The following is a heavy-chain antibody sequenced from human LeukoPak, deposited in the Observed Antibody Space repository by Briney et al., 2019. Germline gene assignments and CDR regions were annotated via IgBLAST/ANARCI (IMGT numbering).Heavy chain of an antibody. CDR3: ARDLSGYYDSNGSDGFDI. Sequence: GASVKVSCKASGYTFISYGISWVRQAPGQGLEWMGLISAYNGNTHYAQKLQGRVTMTTDTSTSTAYMELRSLRSDDTAVYYCARDLSGYYDSNGSDGFDIWGQGTMVTVSS. V-gene: IGHV1-18*01. CDR2: ISAYNGNT. J-gene: IGHJ3*02. CDR1: GYTFISYG. D-gene: IGHD3-22*01.